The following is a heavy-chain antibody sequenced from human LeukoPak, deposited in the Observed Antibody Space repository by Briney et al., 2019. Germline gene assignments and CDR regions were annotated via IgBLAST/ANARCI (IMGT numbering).Heavy chain of an antibody. CDR2: ISSSSSYI. CDR3: ARGTTPQPWDFDY. D-gene: IGHD1-1*01. CDR1: GFTFSSYS. V-gene: IGHV3-21*01. Sequence: GGSLRLSCAASGFTFSSYSMNWVRQAPGKGLEWVSSISSSSSYIYYADSVKGRFTISRDSVKNSLYLQMNSLRAEDTAVYYCARGTTPQPWDFDYWGQGTLVTVSS. J-gene: IGHJ4*02.